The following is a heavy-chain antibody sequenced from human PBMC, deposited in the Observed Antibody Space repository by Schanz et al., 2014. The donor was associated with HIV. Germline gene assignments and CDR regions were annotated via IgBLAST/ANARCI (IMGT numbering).Heavy chain of an antibody. J-gene: IGHJ6*02. CDR3: ASLETGATYYYYYMDV. Sequence: EVQLVESGGGLVQPGGSLRLSCAASGFTFSTSWMHWVRQAPGKGLVWVSRIKSDGSSTSYADSVKGRFTISRDNAKNTLYLQMNSLRAEDTAVYYCASLETGATYYYYYMDVWGQGTTVTVSS. V-gene: IGHV3-74*01. CDR1: GFTFSTSW. CDR2: IKSDGSST. D-gene: IGHD7-27*01.